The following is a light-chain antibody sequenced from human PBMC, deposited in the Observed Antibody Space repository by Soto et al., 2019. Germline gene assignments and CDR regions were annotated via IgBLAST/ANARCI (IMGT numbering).Light chain of an antibody. V-gene: IGKV3-11*01. J-gene: IGKJ5*01. Sequence: EMVLTHSPATLSLSPGERATLSCRASQSVSSYLAWYQQKPGQAPRLLIYDASNRATGIPARFSGSGSGTGFSLAISSLQPEDFAVYYCQQRSNWRVTFGQGTRLEIK. CDR3: QQRSNWRVT. CDR1: QSVSSY. CDR2: DAS.